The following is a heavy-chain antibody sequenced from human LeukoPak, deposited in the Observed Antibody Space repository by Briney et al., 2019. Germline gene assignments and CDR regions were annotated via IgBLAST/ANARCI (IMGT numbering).Heavy chain of an antibody. D-gene: IGHD5-24*01. Sequence: ASVQVSCKAYGYTYINYYMHWGRQAPGQGLEWMGWINPNSGVTNYAQKFQGRVTMTRDTSISTAFMALSRLGSDDTAVYYCARARKEMANNHYFDYWGQGPLVTVSS. CDR3: ARARKEMANNHYFDY. CDR1: GYTYINYY. J-gene: IGHJ4*02. CDR2: INPNSGVT. V-gene: IGHV1-2*02.